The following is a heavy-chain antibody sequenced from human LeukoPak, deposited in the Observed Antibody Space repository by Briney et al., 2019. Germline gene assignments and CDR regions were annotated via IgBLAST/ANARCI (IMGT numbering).Heavy chain of an antibody. CDR1: GYTFTSYY. J-gene: IGHJ4*02. V-gene: IGHV1-46*01. Sequence: ASVKVSCKASGYTFTSYYMHWVRQAPGQGLEWMGIINPSGGSTSYAQKFQGRVTMTRDTSTSTVYMELSSLRSEDTAVYYCAGGHVLLWFGELSDFDYWGQGTLVTFSS. CDR2: INPSGGST. D-gene: IGHD3-10*01. CDR3: AGGHVLLWFGELSDFDY.